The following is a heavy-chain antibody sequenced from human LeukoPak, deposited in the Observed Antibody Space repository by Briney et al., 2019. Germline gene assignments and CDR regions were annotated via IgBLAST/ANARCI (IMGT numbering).Heavy chain of an antibody. V-gene: IGHV3-30*18. CDR1: GFTFSNCG. CDR2: ISSDGSSK. J-gene: IGHJ4*02. D-gene: IGHD3-9*01. CDR3: AKDAEGIRYFDWLLDF. Sequence: GGSLRLSCVVSGFTFSNCGMHWVRQAPGKGLEWVAVISSDGSSKYYADSVKGRFTISRDSYKSTLYLHMNNLRAEDTATYFCAKDAEGIRYFDWLLDFWGQGTLVTVSS.